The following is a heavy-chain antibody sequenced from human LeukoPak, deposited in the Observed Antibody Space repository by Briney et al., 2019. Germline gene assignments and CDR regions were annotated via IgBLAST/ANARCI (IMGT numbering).Heavy chain of an antibody. CDR2: IGARGLTT. CDR3: AKRVPYSSSSVYFDS. CDR1: GFTFSSYA. Sequence: PGGSLRLSCAASGFTFSSYAMSWVRQAPGKGLEWVAAIGARGLTTHYADSVKGRFTISRDNSKNTLYLQLNSLRAEDTAVYYCAKRVPYSSSSVYFDSWGQGTLVTVSS. J-gene: IGHJ4*02. D-gene: IGHD6-6*01. V-gene: IGHV3-23*01.